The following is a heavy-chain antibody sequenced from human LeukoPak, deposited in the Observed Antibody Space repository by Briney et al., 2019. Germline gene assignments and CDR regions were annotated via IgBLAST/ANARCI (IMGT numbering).Heavy chain of an antibody. D-gene: IGHD3-22*01. Sequence: PGGSLRLSCAASGFTFSSYSMNWVRQAPEKGLEWVSYISGSSSTIYYADSVKGRFTISRDNAKNSLYLQMNSLRAEDTAVYYCARDYYDTSGYAFDYWGQGTLVTVSS. J-gene: IGHJ4*02. CDR1: GFTFSSYS. CDR3: ARDYYDTSGYAFDY. V-gene: IGHV3-48*01. CDR2: ISGSSSTI.